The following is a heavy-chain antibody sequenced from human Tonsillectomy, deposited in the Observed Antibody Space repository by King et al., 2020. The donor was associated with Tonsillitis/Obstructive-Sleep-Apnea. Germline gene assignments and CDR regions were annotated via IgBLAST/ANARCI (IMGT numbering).Heavy chain of an antibody. V-gene: IGHV4-59*01. J-gene: IGHJ6*03. D-gene: IGHD3-3*01. CDR2: IYYSGST. CDR3: ARVQVTIFGVTIIGHPYYYYMDV. Sequence: VQLQESGPGLVKPSETLSLTCTVSGGSITGYYWSWIRQPPGKGLEWIGYIYYSGSTNYNPSHMSRVTISVDTSKNQFSLKLSSVSAADTAVYYCARVQVTIFGVTIIGHPYYYYMDVWGKGTTVTVSS. CDR1: GGSITGYY.